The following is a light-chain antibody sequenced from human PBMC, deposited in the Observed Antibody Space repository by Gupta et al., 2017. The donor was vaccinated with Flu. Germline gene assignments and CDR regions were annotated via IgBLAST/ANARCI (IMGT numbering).Light chain of an antibody. CDR1: PIGIKS. CDR2: DDT. CDR3: HVWDSSSDHVV. V-gene: IGLV3-21*02. Sequence: YLLSQPPSVSLAPGQTARIPCGGKPIGIKSVHWYQQKPGQAPLLVVYDDTHRPSGIPERFSGSYSANTATLTISGVEAGDEADYYCHVWDSSSDHVVFGGGTKLTVL. J-gene: IGLJ3*02.